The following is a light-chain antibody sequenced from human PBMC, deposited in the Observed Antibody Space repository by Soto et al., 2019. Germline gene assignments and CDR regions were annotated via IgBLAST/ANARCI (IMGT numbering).Light chain of an antibody. J-gene: IGKJ1*01. V-gene: IGKV3D-20*02. CDR3: QQRSNLPWT. CDR1: QSVSSSH. Sequence: EIVLTQSPGTLSLSPGERATLSCRASQSVSSSHLAWYQHKPGQAPRLLIYAASSRATGSPDRFSGGGSGTDFTLTISRLEPEDFAVYYCQQRSNLPWTFGQGTKV. CDR2: AAS.